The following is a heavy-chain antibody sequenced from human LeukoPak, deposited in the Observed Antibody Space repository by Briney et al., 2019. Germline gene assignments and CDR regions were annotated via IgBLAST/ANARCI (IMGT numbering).Heavy chain of an antibody. CDR1: GFTFNDYA. CDR2: IRWNSDSI. CDR3: VKDLGVTTAAIGY. V-gene: IGHV3-9*01. J-gene: IGHJ4*02. Sequence: GRSLRLSCTASGFTFNDYAVHWVRQAPGKGLEWVSGIRWNSDSIGYGDSVRGRFTISRDNAKNSLYLQMNSLRVEDTALYYCVKDLGVTTAAIGYWGQGTLVTVSS. D-gene: IGHD2-2*01.